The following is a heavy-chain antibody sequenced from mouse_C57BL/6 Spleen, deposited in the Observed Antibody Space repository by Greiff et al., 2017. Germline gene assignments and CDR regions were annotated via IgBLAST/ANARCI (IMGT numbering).Heavy chain of an antibody. D-gene: IGHD1-1*01. CDR3: TRWITTVVAYDY. Sequence: QVQLQQSGAELVRPGASVTLYCKASGYTFTDYEMHWVKQTPVHGLEWIGALDPETGGTAYNQKFKGKAILTADKSSSTAYMELRSLTSEDSAVYYWTRWITTVVAYDYWGQGTTLTVSS. J-gene: IGHJ2*01. V-gene: IGHV1-15*01. CDR2: LDPETGGT. CDR1: GYTFTDYE.